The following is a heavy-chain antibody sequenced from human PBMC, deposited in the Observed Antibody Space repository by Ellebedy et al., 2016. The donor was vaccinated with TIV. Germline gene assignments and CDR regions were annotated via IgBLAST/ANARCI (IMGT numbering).Heavy chain of an antibody. CDR2: IKQDGSEI. CDR1: GFTLSNYW. D-gene: IGHD3-22*01. V-gene: IGHV3-7*04. J-gene: IGHJ3*02. CDR3: AGGSGFLFDI. Sequence: GESLKISCAASGFTLSNYWMTWVRQAPGKGLEWVANIKQDGSEIYYVDSVRGRFAISMDNAKNSLYLQMNSFTAEDTALYYCAGGSGFLFDIWGQGTMVTVS.